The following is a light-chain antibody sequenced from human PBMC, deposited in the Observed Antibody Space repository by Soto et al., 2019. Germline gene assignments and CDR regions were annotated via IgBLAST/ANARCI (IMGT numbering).Light chain of an antibody. CDR1: QSISNN. CDR3: QHRSSWPRMYT. J-gene: IGKJ2*01. V-gene: IGKV3-11*01. Sequence: EIVLTQSPATLSLSPGERATLSCRASQSISNNLAWYQQKPGQAPRLVIYGASSRATGIPDRFSGSGSGTDFTLTISRLEPEDFAIYYCQHRSSWPRMYTFGQGTKVDIK. CDR2: GAS.